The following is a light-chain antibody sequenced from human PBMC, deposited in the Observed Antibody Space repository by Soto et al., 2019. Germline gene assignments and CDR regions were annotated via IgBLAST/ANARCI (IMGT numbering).Light chain of an antibody. Sequence: EIVMTQSPATLSVSPGETATLSCRASQSVSNSVAWYQHKPGQAPRLLILGASTRATGIPARFSGSGSGTEFTLSISSLQSEDFAVYYCKQYKEWPPFTFGQGTRLEI. CDR1: QSVSNS. J-gene: IGKJ5*01. CDR2: GAS. V-gene: IGKV3-15*01. CDR3: KQYKEWPPFT.